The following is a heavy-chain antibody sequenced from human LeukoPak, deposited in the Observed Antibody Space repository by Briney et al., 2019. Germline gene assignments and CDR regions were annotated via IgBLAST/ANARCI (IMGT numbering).Heavy chain of an antibody. D-gene: IGHD2-15*01. CDR3: ARYRYCSGGTCHYYFDY. CDR2: IKQDGSEK. CDR1: GFTFSSYW. Sequence: GGSLRLSCAASGFTFSSYWMSWVRQAPGKGLEWVANIKQDGSEKYYVDSVKGRFTISRDNAKTSLYLQMNSLRAEDTAVYYCARYRYCSGGTCHYYFDYWGQGTLVTVSS. V-gene: IGHV3-7*01. J-gene: IGHJ4*02.